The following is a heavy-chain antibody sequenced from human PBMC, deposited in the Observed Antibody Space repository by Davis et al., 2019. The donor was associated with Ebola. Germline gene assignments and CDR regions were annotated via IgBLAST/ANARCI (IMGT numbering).Heavy chain of an antibody. CDR3: TRHQKTMAGLFFDY. CDR2: ISGTT. D-gene: IGHD6-19*01. CDR1: GGSISSRDYY. V-gene: IGHV4-39*01. J-gene: IGHJ4*02. Sequence: SEILSSPCTVSGGSISSRDYYCGWIRHYPGNGLEMNGSISGTTYYNPSLKSRVTISVDTSKNHLSLKLTSVTVADTAVYYCTRHQKTMAGLFFDYWGQGTLVTVSS.